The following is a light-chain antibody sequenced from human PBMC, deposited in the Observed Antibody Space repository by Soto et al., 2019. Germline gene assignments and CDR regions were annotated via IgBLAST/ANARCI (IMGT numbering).Light chain of an antibody. CDR1: SSDVGTYNY. V-gene: IGLV2-14*01. J-gene: IGLJ2*01. Sequence: SALTQPASVSGSPGQSITISCTGTSSDVGTYNYVSWYQQHAGKVPKLMIYDVSNRPSGVSDRFSGSKSGNTASLTISGLQAEDEADYYCTSYTSSSTLVFGGGTKLTVL. CDR2: DVS. CDR3: TSYTSSSTLV.